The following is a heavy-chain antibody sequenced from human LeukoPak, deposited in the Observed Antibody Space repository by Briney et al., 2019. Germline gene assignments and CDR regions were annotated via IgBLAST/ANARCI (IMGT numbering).Heavy chain of an antibody. D-gene: IGHD3-3*01. V-gene: IGHV4-34*01. J-gene: IGHJ4*02. CDR1: GGSFSGYY. Sequence: SETLSLTCAVYGGSFSGYYWSWIRQSPGKGLEWIGEISHSGSTNYNPSLKSRVTISVDTSKNQFSLKLSSVTAADTAVYYCARSVRARSYYDFWSGYYRPIYFDYWGQGTLVTVSS. CDR3: ARSVRARSYYDFWSGYYRPIYFDY. CDR2: ISHSGST.